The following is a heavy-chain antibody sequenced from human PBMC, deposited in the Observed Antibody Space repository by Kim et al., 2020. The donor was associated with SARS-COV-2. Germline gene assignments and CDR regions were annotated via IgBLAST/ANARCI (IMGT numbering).Heavy chain of an antibody. CDR2: IVVGSGNK. V-gene: IGHV1-58*01. CDR1: GFTFTSSA. Sequence: SVKVSCKASGFTFTSSAVQWVRQARGQRLEWIGWIVVGSGNKNYAQKFQERVKITREMCKSKAYMEMRSMGYEETGVYYCGVDSSGYYYDFDIWGQG. J-gene: IGHJ3*02. CDR3: GVDSSGYYYDFDI. D-gene: IGHD3-22*01.